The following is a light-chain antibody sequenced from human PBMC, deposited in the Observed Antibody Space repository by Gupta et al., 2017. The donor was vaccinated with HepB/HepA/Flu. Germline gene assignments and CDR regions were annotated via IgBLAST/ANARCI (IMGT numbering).Light chain of an antibody. Sequence: QSALTQPPSVSGSPGQSITVSCTGSSGDIGRYNYVSWYQQYPGKGPKLSLCEVSTRPSGVSDRFSGSKSGNTASLTIAGLEAEDEDDYYCGSHAAKNVFGSGTNVTVL. J-gene: IGLJ1*01. CDR2: EVS. CDR1: SGDIGRYNY. V-gene: IGLV2-14*01. CDR3: GSHAAKNV.